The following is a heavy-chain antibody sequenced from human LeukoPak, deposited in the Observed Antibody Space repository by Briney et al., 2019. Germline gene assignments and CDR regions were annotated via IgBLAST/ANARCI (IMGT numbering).Heavy chain of an antibody. CDR2: ISDNGGST. J-gene: IGHJ4*02. V-gene: IGHV3-64D*09. Sequence: PGGSLRLSCSASGFTFSSYPMHWVRQSPGKGLEYVSAISDNGGSTFYADSEKGRFTISRENSKNTLYLQMRSLRAEDTALYYCVCPESGYSHGYGYWGQGTLVTVSS. D-gene: IGHD5-18*01. CDR3: VCPESGYSHGYGY. CDR1: GFTFSSYP.